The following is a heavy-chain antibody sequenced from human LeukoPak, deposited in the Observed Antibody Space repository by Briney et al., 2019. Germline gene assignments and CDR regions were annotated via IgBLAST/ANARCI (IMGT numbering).Heavy chain of an antibody. CDR3: ARYSGYAQDFDY. CDR2: INEDGSST. Sequence: GGSLRLSCAASGYTFSRYWMHWVRQGPGKGLVWVSRINEDGSSTSYADSVKGRFTISRDNAKNTLYLQMNSLRAEDTAVYYCARYSGYAQDFDYWGQGTLVTVSS. D-gene: IGHD5-12*01. J-gene: IGHJ4*02. CDR1: GYTFSRYW. V-gene: IGHV3-74*01.